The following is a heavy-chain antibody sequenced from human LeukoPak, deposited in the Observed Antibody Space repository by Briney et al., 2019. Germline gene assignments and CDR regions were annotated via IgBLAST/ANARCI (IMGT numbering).Heavy chain of an antibody. CDR1: GGSISSGGYY. CDR2: IYYSGST. V-gene: IGHV4-31*03. J-gene: IGHJ4*02. D-gene: IGHD5-12*01. CDR3: ARGGGRGYSGYDWNY. Sequence: SSQTLSLTCTVSGGSISSGGYYWSWIRQHPGKGLEWIGYIYYSGSTYYNPSLKSRVTISVDRSKNQFSLKLSSVTAADTAVYYCARGGGRGYSGYDWNYWGQGTLVTVSS.